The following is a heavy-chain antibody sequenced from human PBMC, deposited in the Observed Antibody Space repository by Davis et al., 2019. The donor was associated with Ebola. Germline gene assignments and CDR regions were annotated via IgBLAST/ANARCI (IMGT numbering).Heavy chain of an antibody. CDR3: AKDRVDSSWGLDAFDI. V-gene: IGHV3-23*01. Sequence: GESLKISCAASEFTFSSYSMTWVRQAPGKGLEWVSTISNTFDTYYAGSVKGRFTVSRDNSKNTLHLQMNSLRAEDTALYYCAKDRVDSSWGLDAFDIWGQGTMVTVSS. D-gene: IGHD6-13*01. CDR2: ISNTFDT. J-gene: IGHJ3*02. CDR1: EFTFSSYS.